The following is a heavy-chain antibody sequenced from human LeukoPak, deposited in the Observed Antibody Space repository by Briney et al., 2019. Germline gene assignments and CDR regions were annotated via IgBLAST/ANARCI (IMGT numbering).Heavy chain of an antibody. Sequence: GGSLRLSCGTSGFTFSNAWMSWVRQVPGRGLEWVGRIKSNAEGGTTDYAAPVKGRFSISRDDSKNTLYLQMNSLKTEDTAVYYCTTRGDDYVWGNYRRFDYWGQGTLVTVSS. CDR1: GFTFSNAW. V-gene: IGHV3-15*01. J-gene: IGHJ4*02. D-gene: IGHD3-16*02. CDR3: TTRGDDYVWGNYRRFDY. CDR2: IKSNAEGGTT.